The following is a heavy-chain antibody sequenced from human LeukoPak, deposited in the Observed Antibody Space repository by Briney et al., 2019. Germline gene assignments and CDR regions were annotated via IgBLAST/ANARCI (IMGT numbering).Heavy chain of an antibody. D-gene: IGHD6-19*01. CDR2: IKPDGSET. J-gene: IGHJ4*02. CDR3: ARDASALH. Sequence: GGSLRLSCAGSGFTFSRYWMTWVRQAPGKGLEWVATIKPDGSETYYLDSVKGRFTISRDNARDSLYPQMNSLRDDDTSLYYCARDASALHWGRGTLVTVSS. CDR1: GFTFSRYW. V-gene: IGHV3-7*01.